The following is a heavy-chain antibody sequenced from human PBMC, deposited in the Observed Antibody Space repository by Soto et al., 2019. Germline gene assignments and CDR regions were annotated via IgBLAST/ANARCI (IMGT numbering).Heavy chain of an antibody. D-gene: IGHD3-22*01. CDR1: GFTFSSYG. V-gene: IGHV3-33*01. J-gene: IGHJ4*02. CDR3: ASGQFDDSSGGFDY. CDR2: IWYDGSNK. Sequence: QVQLVESGGGVVQPGRSLRLSCAASGFTFSSYGMHWVRQAPGKGLEWVAVIWYDGSNKYYADSVKGRFTISRDNSKNTLYLQMNSLRAEDTAVYYGASGQFDDSSGGFDYWGQGTLVTVSS.